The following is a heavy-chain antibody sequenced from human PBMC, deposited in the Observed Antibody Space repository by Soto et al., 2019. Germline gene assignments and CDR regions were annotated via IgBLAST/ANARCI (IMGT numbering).Heavy chain of an antibody. J-gene: IGHJ4*02. CDR2: INPDGSGE. CDR1: GFSFEIYW. CDR3: ARENWFFDY. D-gene: IGHD3-10*01. Sequence: LRLSCAASGFSFEIYWMGWVRQAPGKGLEWVANINPDGSGEYYLDSVKGRFTISRDNAKNSVYLQMNSLVGDDTAVYYCARENWFFDYWGQGTPVTVSS. V-gene: IGHV3-7*01.